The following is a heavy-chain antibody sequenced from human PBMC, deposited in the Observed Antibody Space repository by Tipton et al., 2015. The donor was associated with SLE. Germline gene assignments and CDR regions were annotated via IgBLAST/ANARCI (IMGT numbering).Heavy chain of an antibody. J-gene: IGHJ4*02. D-gene: IGHD3-10*01. CDR2: ISAYNGNT. Sequence: QVQLLQSGAEVKKPGASVKVSCKASGYTFTSYGISWVRQAPGQGLEWMGWISAYNGNTNYAQKLQGRVTMTTDTSTSTAYMELRSLRADDTAVYYCARARRGGSGSYTLFDYWGQGTLVTVSS. V-gene: IGHV1-18*01. CDR1: GYTFTSYG. CDR3: ARARRGGSGSYTLFDY.